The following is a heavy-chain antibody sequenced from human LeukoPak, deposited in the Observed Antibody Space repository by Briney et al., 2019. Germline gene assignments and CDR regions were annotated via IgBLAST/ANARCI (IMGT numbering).Heavy chain of an antibody. CDR1: GYTFTGYY. J-gene: IGHJ4*02. V-gene: IGHV1-2*02. CDR3: ARGRTMVRGVLLYYFDY. D-gene: IGHD3-10*01. Sequence: ASVKVSCKASGYTFTGYYMHWVRQAPGQGLEWMGWINPNSGDTNYAQKFQGSVTMTRDTSISTAYMELSRLRSDDTAVYYCARGRTMVRGVLLYYFDYWGQGTLVTVSS. CDR2: INPNSGDT.